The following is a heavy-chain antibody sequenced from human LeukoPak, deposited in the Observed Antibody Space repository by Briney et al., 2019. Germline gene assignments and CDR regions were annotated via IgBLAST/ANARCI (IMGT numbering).Heavy chain of an antibody. J-gene: IGHJ4*02. V-gene: IGHV1-2*02. CDR2: INSNSGAT. CDR1: GYTFTDYY. CDR3: ARDGSLAY. Sequence: GASVKVSCKASGYTFTDYYIHWVRQAPGQGLEWMGWINSNSGATNYAQKFQGRVHMPRDTSISPAYMEPPRLGSDDTAVYYCARDGSLAYWGEGPLVPVSS. D-gene: IGHD5-12*01.